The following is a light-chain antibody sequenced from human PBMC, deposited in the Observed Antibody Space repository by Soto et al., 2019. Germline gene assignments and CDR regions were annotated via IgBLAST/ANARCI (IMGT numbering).Light chain of an antibody. J-gene: IGKJ1*01. CDR3: QQYNTYPWT. CDR2: MAS. Sequence: DIQMTQSPSTLSGSVGDRVIITCRASQSIGSWLAWYQQQPGKVPKLLIYMASTLQSGVPSRFSGSGSGAEFTLTISSLQPEDFATYYCQQYNTYPWTFGQGTKVDI. V-gene: IGKV1-5*03. CDR1: QSIGSW.